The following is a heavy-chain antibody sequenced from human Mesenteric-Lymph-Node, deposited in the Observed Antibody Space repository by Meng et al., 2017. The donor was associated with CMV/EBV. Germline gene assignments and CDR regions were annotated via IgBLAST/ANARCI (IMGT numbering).Heavy chain of an antibody. CDR2: IKSKSDGGTT. Sequence: GESLKISCATSGFTFINAWMSWVRQAPGKGLEWVGRIKSKSDGGTTDYAAPVKGRFTFSRDDSKNTLYLQMNSLKTEDTAVYYCVADDDGSGSYWFDYWGQGTLVTVSS. D-gene: IGHD3-10*01. J-gene: IGHJ4*02. CDR3: VADDDGSGSYWFDY. V-gene: IGHV3-15*01. CDR1: GFTFINAW.